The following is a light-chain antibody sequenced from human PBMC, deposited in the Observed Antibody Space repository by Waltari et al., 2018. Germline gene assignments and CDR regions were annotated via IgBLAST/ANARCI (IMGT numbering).Light chain of an antibody. V-gene: IGKV3-11*01. CDR2: DAS. J-gene: IGKJ3*01. CDR1: QSISSY. Sequence: EIVLKQSPATLSLSPWDSATLSCRASQSISSYLAWYQQKPGQAPRLLIYDASTRATGIPARFSGSGSVTDFTLTISSLEPEDFAIYYCQQRSKSFTFGPGTKVDIK. CDR3: QQRSKSFT.